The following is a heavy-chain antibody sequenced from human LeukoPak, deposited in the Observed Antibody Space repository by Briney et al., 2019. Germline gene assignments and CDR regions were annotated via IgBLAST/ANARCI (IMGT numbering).Heavy chain of an antibody. D-gene: IGHD3-22*01. J-gene: IGHJ6*03. Sequence: SETLSLTCTVSGGSISSSSYYWGWIRQPPGKGLEWIGSIYYSGSTYYNPSLKSRVTISVDTSKNQFSLKLSSVTAADTAVYYCGRERRYDGSMDVWGKGTTVTISS. CDR1: GGSISSSSYY. CDR3: GRERRYDGSMDV. V-gene: IGHV4-39*07. CDR2: IYYSGST.